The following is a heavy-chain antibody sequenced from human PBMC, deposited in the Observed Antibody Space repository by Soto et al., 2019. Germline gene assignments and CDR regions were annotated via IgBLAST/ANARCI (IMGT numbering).Heavy chain of an antibody. J-gene: IGHJ4*02. CDR2: ISAYNGNT. Sequence: GQGLEWMGWISAYNGNTNYAQKLQGRVTMTTDTSTSTAYMELRSLRSDDTAVYYCARVGSSSWYPDPDYWGQGTLVTVSS. D-gene: IGHD6-13*01. CDR3: ARVGSSSWYPDPDY. V-gene: IGHV1-18*01.